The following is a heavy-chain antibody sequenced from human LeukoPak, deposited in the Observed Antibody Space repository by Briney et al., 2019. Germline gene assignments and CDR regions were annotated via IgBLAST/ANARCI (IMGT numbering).Heavy chain of an antibody. Sequence: ASVKVSCKASGYTFTGYYMHWVRQAPGQGLEWMGWINPNSGGTNYAQKFQGRVTMTRDTSISTAYMELSRLRSDDTAVYYCARYYYDSSGYYGPTYYFDYWGQGTLVTVSS. CDR1: GYTFTGYY. V-gene: IGHV1-2*02. D-gene: IGHD3-22*01. J-gene: IGHJ4*02. CDR3: ARYYYDSSGYYGPTYYFDY. CDR2: INPNSGGT.